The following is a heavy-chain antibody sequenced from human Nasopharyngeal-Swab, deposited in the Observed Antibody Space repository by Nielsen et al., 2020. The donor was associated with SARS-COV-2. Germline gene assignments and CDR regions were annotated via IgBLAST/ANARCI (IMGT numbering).Heavy chain of an antibody. Sequence: GESLKISCAASGFTFSNAWMSWVRQAPGKGLEWVSGINWNGGSTGYADSVKGRFTISRDNAKNSLYLQMNSLRAEDTALYHCARDDSSPHVGAFDIWGQGTMVTVSS. J-gene: IGHJ3*02. CDR1: GFTFSNAW. D-gene: IGHD3-22*01. V-gene: IGHV3-20*01. CDR3: ARDDSSPHVGAFDI. CDR2: INWNGGST.